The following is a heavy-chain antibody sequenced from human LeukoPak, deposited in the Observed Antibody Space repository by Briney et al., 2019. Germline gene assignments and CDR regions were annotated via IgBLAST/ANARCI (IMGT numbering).Heavy chain of an antibody. V-gene: IGHV3-48*03. J-gene: IGHJ4*02. CDR1: GFTFSSYE. CDR2: ISSSGTTI. CDR3: ARAPAAAGQYYFDY. D-gene: IGHD6-13*01. Sequence: GGSLRLSCAASGFTFSSYEMNWVRQAPGKGLEWVSYISSSGTTIYYADSVKGRFTISRDNSKNTLYLQMNSLRAEDTAVYYCARAPAAAGQYYFDYWGQGTLVTVSS.